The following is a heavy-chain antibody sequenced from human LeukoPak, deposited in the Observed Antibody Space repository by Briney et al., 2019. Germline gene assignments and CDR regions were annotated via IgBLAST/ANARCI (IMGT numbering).Heavy chain of an antibody. CDR2: ISDSGGST. CDR1: GFTFSTYA. D-gene: IGHD3-10*01. J-gene: IGHJ4*02. V-gene: IGHV3-23*01. Sequence: GGSLRLSCATSGFTFSTYAMSWFRQAPGKGLEWVSAISDSGGSTYYAESVKGRFTVSRDNSKNTLYMQMSTLRAEDTAVYYCARARGLWFGELPYWGQGTLVAVSS. CDR3: ARARGLWFGELPY.